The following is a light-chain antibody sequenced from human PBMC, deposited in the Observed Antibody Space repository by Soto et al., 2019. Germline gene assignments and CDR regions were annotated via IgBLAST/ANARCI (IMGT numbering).Light chain of an antibody. CDR2: KAS. CDR1: QSIKNW. J-gene: IGKJ3*01. Sequence: DIQMTQSPSTLSASVGDRVTITCRASQSIKNWLAWYQQKPGEAPKLLIYKASTLESGVPSRFSGSGSGTEFTLTIRCLQPDDVATYYCQQYNSYSKFTFGPGTKVDIK. CDR3: QQYNSYSKFT. V-gene: IGKV1-5*03.